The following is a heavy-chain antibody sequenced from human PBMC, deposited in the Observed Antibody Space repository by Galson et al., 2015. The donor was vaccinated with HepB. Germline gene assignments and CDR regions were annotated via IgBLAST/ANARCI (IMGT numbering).Heavy chain of an antibody. D-gene: IGHD5-18*01. CDR3: ARVAVVDTAMVLDY. Sequence: SLRLSCAASGFTFSSYAMNWVRQAPGKGLEWVAVISYDGSNKYYADSVKGRFTISRDNSKNTLYLQMNSLRAEDTAVYYCARVAVVDTAMVLDYWGQGTLVTVSS. J-gene: IGHJ4*02. CDR2: ISYDGSNK. V-gene: IGHV3-30-3*01. CDR1: GFTFSSYA.